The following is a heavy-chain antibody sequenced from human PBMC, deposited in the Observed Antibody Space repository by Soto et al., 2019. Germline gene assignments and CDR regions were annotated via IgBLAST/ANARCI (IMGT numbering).Heavy chain of an antibody. D-gene: IGHD3-22*01. CDR3: AKDSSGYYGVFDY. Sequence: PGGSLRPSCAASGFTFSNYAMSWVRQAPGKGLEWVSVISVSGASTYYADSVKGRFTISRDNSKNTLSLQMNSLSPEDTAVYFCAKDSSGYYGVFDYWGQGTLVTVSS. CDR2: ISVSGAST. J-gene: IGHJ4*02. CDR1: GFTFSNYA. V-gene: IGHV3-23*01.